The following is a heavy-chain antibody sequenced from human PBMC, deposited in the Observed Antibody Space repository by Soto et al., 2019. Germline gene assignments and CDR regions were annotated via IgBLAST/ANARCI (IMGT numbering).Heavy chain of an antibody. V-gene: IGHV3-30*03. CDR1: GFSFSDYG. Sequence: VGSLRLSCSASGFSFSDYGMHWVRQAPGKGLDWVAVISFDGSNKYYADPVKGRFTISRDNSKNTVYLQMNSLRPEDTAVYYCATKPPQRWLRQPLDHWGQGTLVTVSS. J-gene: IGHJ4*02. D-gene: IGHD5-12*01. CDR3: ATKPPQRWLRQPLDH. CDR2: ISFDGSNK.